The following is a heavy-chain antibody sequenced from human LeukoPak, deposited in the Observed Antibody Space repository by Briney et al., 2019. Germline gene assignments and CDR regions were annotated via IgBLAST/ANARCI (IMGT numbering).Heavy chain of an antibody. J-gene: IGHJ6*03. Sequence: SETLSLTCAVYGGSFSGYYWSWIRQPPGKGLEWIGEINHSGSTNYNPSLKSRVTISVDTSKNQFSLKLSSVTAADTAVYYCGRVGATYYYYYYMDVWGKGTTVTVSS. CDR3: GRVGATYYYYYYMDV. D-gene: IGHD1-26*01. CDR1: GGSFSGYY. CDR2: INHSGST. V-gene: IGHV4-34*01.